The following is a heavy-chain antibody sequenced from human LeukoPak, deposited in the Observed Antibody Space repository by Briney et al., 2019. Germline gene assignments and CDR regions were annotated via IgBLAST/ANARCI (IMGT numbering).Heavy chain of an antibody. CDR3: AGGYYYGSGFDV. J-gene: IGHJ6*02. CDR2: MNPNSGNT. D-gene: IGHD3-10*01. V-gene: IGHV1-8*01. CDR1: GYTFTSYD. Sequence: GASVNVSCKASGYTFTSYDINWVRQATGQGLEWMGWMNPNSGNTGYAQKFQGRVTMTRNTSISTAYMELSSLRSEDTAVYYCAGGYYYGSGFDVWGQGTTVTVSS.